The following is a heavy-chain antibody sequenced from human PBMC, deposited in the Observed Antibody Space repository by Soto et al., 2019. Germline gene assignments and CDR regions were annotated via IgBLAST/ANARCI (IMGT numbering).Heavy chain of an antibody. D-gene: IGHD3-10*01. CDR2: IIPIFRTA. V-gene: IGHV1-69*12. CDR3: ALTTMGTFYFDY. Sequence: QVQLVQSGAEVKKPGSSVKVSCKASGGTFSTSALSWVRQAPVQGLDWMGGIIPIFRTANYAQKFQGRVTITADESTNTAYMELSSLRAEDTAVYYCALTTMGTFYFDYWGQGTLVTVSS. J-gene: IGHJ4*02. CDR1: GGTFSTSA.